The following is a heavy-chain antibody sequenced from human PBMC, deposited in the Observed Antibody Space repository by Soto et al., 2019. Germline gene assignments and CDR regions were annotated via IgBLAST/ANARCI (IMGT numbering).Heavy chain of an antibody. CDR1: GGTFSTHA. V-gene: IGHV1-69*13. CDR3: ARGYCSGGNCYSGMDV. J-gene: IGHJ6*02. CDR2: IIPISGTT. D-gene: IGHD2-15*01. Sequence: ASVKVSCKASGGTFSTHAIIWVRQAPGHGLEWMGGIIPISGTTYYTQKFQGRVTITADEPTSTAFMELSSLKSDDTAVFYCARGYCSGGNCYSGMDVWGQGTMVPVSS.